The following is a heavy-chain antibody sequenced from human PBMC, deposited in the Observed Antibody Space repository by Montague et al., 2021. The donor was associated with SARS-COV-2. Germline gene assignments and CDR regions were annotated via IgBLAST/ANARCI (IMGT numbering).Heavy chain of an antibody. J-gene: IGHJ6*02. CDR3: VRAAPWSFRDILTGCYSYYCMDV. Sequence: TLSLTCTVSGGSISSGGYYWIWIRQHTGKGLVWIGSIYYSGSTYYNPSLKSRVTISVDTYKYPFSLKLSSVTAADTAVYYCVRAAPWSFRDILTGCYSYYCMDVWGQGTTVTVSS. V-gene: IGHV4-31*03. CDR2: IYYSGST. CDR1: GGSISSGGYY. D-gene: IGHD3-9*01.